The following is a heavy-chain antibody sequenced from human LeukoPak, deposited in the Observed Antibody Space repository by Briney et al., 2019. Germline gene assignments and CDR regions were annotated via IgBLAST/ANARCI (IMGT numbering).Heavy chain of an antibody. CDR2: IRYDGSNK. CDR3: AKVGMYSSGWYYFDY. CDR1: GFTFSSYG. Sequence: PGGSLRLSCAASGFTFSSYGMHWVRQAPGKGLEWVAFIRYDGSNKYYADSVKGRFTISRDNSKNTLYLQMNSLRAEDTAVYYCAKVGMYSSGWYYFDYWGQGTLVTVSS. V-gene: IGHV3-30*02. D-gene: IGHD6-19*01. J-gene: IGHJ4*02.